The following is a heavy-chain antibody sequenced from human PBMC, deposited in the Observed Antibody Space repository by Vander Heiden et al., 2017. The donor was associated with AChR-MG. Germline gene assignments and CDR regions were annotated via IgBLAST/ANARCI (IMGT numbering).Heavy chain of an antibody. J-gene: IGHJ1*01. CDR3: ARNGGPRGPTVAYAEYLQE. D-gene: IGHD4-17*01. Sequence: QVQLQESGPRLVKPSETLSLPCTVSGGSIKSYYWSWIRQPHGKGLEWIGYVYHSGDSKYNPSLESRVTISIDTSKNQFSLKMISVTAADTAVYYCARNGGPRGPTVAYAEYLQEWGQGTLVTVSS. V-gene: IGHV4-59*01. CDR1: GGSIKSYY. CDR2: VYHSGDS.